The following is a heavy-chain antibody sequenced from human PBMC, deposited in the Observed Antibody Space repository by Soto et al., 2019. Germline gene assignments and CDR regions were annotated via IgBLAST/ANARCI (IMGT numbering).Heavy chain of an antibody. CDR3: AKVAVMFGDYRNFDS. Sequence: EVQLLESGGGLVQPGGSLSLSCAASGFTFSSYALTWVRQPPGKGLEWVSAISSNGGNTYYADSVKGRFTLSRDNSKNTLYLQMNSLRAEDTAVYYCAKVAVMFGDYRNFDSCGQGTLVTVSS. CDR2: ISSNGGNT. V-gene: IGHV3-23*01. J-gene: IGHJ4*02. D-gene: IGHD4-17*01. CDR1: GFTFSSYA.